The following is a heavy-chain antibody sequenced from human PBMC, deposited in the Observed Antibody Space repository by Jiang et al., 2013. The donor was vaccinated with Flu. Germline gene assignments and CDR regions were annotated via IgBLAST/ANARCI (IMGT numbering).Heavy chain of an antibody. CDR2: MYHSGST. J-gene: IGHJ4*02. V-gene: IGHV4-59*01. CDR1: GGSISSYY. Sequence: SETLSLTCTVSGGSISSYYWSWIRQPPGKGLEWIGYMYHSGSTNYNPSLKSRVTISADTSKNQFSLKLSSVTAADTAVYYCARDTRGYSYGWDYFDYWGQGILVTVSS. D-gene: IGHD5-18*01. CDR3: ARDTRGYSYGWDYFDY.